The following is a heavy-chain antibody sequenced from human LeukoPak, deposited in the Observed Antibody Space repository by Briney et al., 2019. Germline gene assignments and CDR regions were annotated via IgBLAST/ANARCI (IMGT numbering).Heavy chain of an antibody. J-gene: IGHJ4*02. V-gene: IGHV3-53*01. Sequence: PGGSLRLSCAASGYTVSSNYMSWVRQAPGKGLEWVSNIYSGGSTYYAGSVKGRFTISRDNSKNTLYLQMNSLRAEDTAVYYCARGNPFDDWGQGTLVTVSS. CDR2: IYSGGST. CDR3: ARGNPFDD. CDR1: GYTVSSNY.